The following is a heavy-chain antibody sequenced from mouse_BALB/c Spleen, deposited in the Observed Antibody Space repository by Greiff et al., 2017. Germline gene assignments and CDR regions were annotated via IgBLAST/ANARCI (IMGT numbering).Heavy chain of an antibody. V-gene: IGHV1S56*01. J-gene: IGHJ1*01. CDR3: ARWGGFYWYFDV. CDR2: IYPGNVNT. D-gene: IGHD3-1*01. Sequence: VQLQQSGPELVKPGASVRISCKASGYTFTSYYIHWVKQRPGQGLEWIGWIYPGNVNTKYNEKFKGKATLTADKSSSTAYMQLSSLTSEDSAVYFCARWGGFYWYFDVWGAGTTVTVSS. CDR1: GYTFTSYY.